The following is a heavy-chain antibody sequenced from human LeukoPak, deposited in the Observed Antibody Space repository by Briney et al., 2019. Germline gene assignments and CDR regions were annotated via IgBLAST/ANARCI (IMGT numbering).Heavy chain of an antibody. V-gene: IGHV3-23*01. J-gene: IGHJ4*02. D-gene: IGHD4-17*01. CDR1: GFTFSSYA. CDR2: FGSSGDNT. Sequence: GGSLRLSCAASGFTFSSYAMSWVRQAPGEGLQWVSTFGSSGDNTYYADSVKGRFTISRDNSKNTLYLQMSSLRAEDTAVYHCAKFRGFYGDSGCFDYWGQGTLVTVSS. CDR3: AKFRGFYGDSGCFDY.